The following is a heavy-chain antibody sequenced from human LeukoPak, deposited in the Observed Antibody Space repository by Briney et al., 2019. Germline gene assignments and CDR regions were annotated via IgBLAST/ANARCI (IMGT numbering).Heavy chain of an antibody. CDR2: IYPGDSDT. CDR1: GYSFTSYW. V-gene: IGHV5-51*01. J-gene: IGHJ5*02. D-gene: IGHD3-10*01. Sequence: GASLQISCKGSGYSFTSYWIGWVRQMPGKGLEWMGIIYPGDSDTRYSPSFQGQVTISADKSISTAYLQWSSLKASDTAMYYCARSTMVRGVLNWFDPWGQGTLVTVSS. CDR3: ARSTMVRGVLNWFDP.